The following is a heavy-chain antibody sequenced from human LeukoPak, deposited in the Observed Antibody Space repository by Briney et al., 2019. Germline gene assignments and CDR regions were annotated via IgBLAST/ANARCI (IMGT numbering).Heavy chain of an antibody. D-gene: IGHD3-16*01. CDR3: TRDGGEGGNSAFDI. CDR2: IRRGSNSYTT. J-gene: IGHJ3*02. V-gene: IGHV3-72*01. Sequence: GGSLRLSCAASGFTFNDYILDWLRQAPGKGLEWVGRIRRGSNSYTTEYAASVKDKFIISRDESKNSLYLHMNSLKTEDTAVYHCTRDGGEGGNSAFDIWGQGTMVTVSS. CDR1: GFTFNDYI.